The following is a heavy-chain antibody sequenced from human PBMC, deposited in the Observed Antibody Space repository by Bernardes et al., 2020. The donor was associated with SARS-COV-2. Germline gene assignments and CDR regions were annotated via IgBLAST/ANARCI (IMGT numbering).Heavy chain of an antibody. CDR2: IGGSDDTT. D-gene: IGHD6-19*01. CDR3: AKPVHWLVGFDY. V-gene: IGHV3-23*01. J-gene: IGHJ4*02. CDR1: GFSFSIYA. Sequence: GGSLRLSCAASGFSFSIYAMTWVRQAPGKGLEWVSGIGGSDDTTNYADSVRGRFTISRDNSKNTLFLQMNSLRAEDTAVYYCAKPVHWLVGFDYWGPGTLFTVSS.